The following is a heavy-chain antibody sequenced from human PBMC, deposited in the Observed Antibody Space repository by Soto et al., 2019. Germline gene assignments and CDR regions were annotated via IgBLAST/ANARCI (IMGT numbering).Heavy chain of an antibody. CDR3: ARDSCFEGYGCFDY. J-gene: IGHJ4*02. D-gene: IGHD3-16*01. Sequence: QVQLVQSGAEVKTPGSSVKVSCKASGGTFSSYTISWVRQSPGQGLEWMGRIIPILGIANYAQKFQGRGTITADKSTSTAYMEFSGLRSEATSMYYSARDSCFEGYGCFDYWGQGTLVTVSS. CDR2: IIPILGIA. V-gene: IGHV1-69*08. CDR1: GGTFSSYT.